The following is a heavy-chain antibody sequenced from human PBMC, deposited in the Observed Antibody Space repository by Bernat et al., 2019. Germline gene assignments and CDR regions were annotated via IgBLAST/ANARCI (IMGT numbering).Heavy chain of an antibody. V-gene: IGHV4-34*01. Sequence: QVQLQQWGAGLLKPSETLSLTCAVYGGSFSGYYWSWIRQPPGKGLEWIGEINHSGNTNYNPSLKSRVTISVDTSKNQFSLKLSSVTAADTAVYYCARGVDYIWGSYRSRYYFDYWGQGTLVTVSS. CDR1: GGSFSGYY. CDR3: ARGVDYIWGSYRSRYYFDY. CDR2: INHSGNT. D-gene: IGHD3-16*02. J-gene: IGHJ4*02.